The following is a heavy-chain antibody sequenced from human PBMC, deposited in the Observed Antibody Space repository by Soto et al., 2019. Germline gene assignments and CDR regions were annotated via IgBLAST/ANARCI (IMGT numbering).Heavy chain of an antibody. J-gene: IGHJ6*02. D-gene: IGHD6-19*01. CDR3: ARGRLAVAGTKYYYYGMDV. CDR1: GGSFSAYY. CDR2: INHSGST. V-gene: IGHV4-34*01. Sequence: SETLSLTCAVYGGSFSAYYWSWIRQPPGKGLEWIGEINHSGSTNYNPSLKSRVTISVDTSENQFSLKLSSVTAADTAVYYCARGRLAVAGTKYYYYGMDVWGQGTTVTVSS.